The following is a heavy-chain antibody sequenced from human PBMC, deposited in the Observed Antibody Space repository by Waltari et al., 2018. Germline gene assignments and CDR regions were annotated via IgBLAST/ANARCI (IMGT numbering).Heavy chain of an antibody. V-gene: IGHV4-38-2*01. J-gene: IGHJ4*02. CDR2: IYGSSGST. D-gene: IGHD3-22*01. CDR3: ARRPDYYDSGYYFDY. Sequence: QVQLQESGPGLVKPSETLSLTCAVSGGSISGGYDWSWIRQPPGKGLEWIGYIYGSSGSTNYNPSLKNRVTILKDTSKNQFSLKLSSVTAADTAVYYCARRPDYYDSGYYFDYWGQGVLVTVSS. CDR1: GGSISGGYD.